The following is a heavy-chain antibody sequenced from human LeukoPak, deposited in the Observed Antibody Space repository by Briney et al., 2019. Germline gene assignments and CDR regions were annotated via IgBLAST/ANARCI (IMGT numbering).Heavy chain of an antibody. V-gene: IGHV4-59*12. CDR2: INHSGST. CDR1: GGSISSYY. CDR3: AATIQLWLNGWFDP. D-gene: IGHD5-18*01. J-gene: IGHJ5*02. Sequence: SETLSLTCTVSGGSISSYYWSWIRQPPGKGLEWIGEINHSGSTNYNPSLKSRVTISVDTSKNQFSLKLSSVTAADTAVYYCAATIQLWLNGWFDPWGQGTLVTVSS.